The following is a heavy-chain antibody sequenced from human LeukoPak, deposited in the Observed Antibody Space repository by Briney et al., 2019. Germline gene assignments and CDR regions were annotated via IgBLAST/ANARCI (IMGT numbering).Heavy chain of an antibody. D-gene: IGHD3-9*01. Sequence: SGGSLRLSCAASGFTFSSYGMHWVRQAPGKGLEWVAVISYDGSNKYYADSVKGRFTISRDNSKNTPYLQMNSLRAEDTAVYYCAKDRLVIISTWFDPWGQGTLVTVSS. V-gene: IGHV3-30*18. CDR3: AKDRLVIISTWFDP. CDR2: ISYDGSNK. CDR1: GFTFSSYG. J-gene: IGHJ5*02.